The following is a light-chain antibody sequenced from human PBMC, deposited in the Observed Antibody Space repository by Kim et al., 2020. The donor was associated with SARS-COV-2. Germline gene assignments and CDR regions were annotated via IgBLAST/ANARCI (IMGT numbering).Light chain of an antibody. V-gene: IGLV4-69*01. J-gene: IGLJ2*01. CDR1: SEHRFYA. CDR2: VNRDGSH. Sequence: ASVKLTCTQNSEHRFYAIAWHQQQSDKGPRYLMKVNRDGSHNKGDGTPDRFSGSTSGAERYLTISSLQSEDEADYYCQTWGTGIVAFGGGTRLTVL. CDR3: QTWGTGIVA.